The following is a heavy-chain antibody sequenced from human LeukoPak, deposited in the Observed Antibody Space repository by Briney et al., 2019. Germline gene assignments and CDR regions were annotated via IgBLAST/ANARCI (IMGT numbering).Heavy chain of an antibody. V-gene: IGHV1-18*01. J-gene: IGHJ4*02. CDR3: ASHLPSYGSGSYTRSYYFDY. CDR2: INANNGNT. Sequence: GASVKVSCKAAGYTFTSYGITWVRQAPGQGLEWMGWINANNGNTDYVQKLQGRVTITADESTSTAYMELSSLRSEDTAVYYCASHLPSYGSGSYTRSYYFDYWGQGTLVTVSS. CDR1: GYTFTSYG. D-gene: IGHD3-10*01.